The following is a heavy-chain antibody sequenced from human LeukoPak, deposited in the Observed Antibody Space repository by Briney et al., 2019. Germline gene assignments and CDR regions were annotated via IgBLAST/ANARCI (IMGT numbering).Heavy chain of an antibody. CDR3: ARDVDYYGV. J-gene: IGHJ4*02. V-gene: IGHV4-34*01. CDR2: INHSGRT. CDR1: GGSFSGYY. D-gene: IGHD3-10*01. Sequence: SETLSLTCAVYGGSFSGYYWNWIRQPPGKGLEWIGEINHSGRTNYNPSLKSRVTISVDTSKKQFSLKLSSVTAADTAVYYCARDVDYYGVWGRGTLVTVSS.